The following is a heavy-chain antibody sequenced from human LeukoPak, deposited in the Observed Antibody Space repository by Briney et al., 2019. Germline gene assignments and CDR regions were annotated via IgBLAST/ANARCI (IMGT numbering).Heavy chain of an antibody. CDR3: ARDHGYAFDY. CDR2: INSISGEI. Sequence: PGGSLRLSCSASGVTFSYYSMNWVRQAPGKGLEWVSYINSISGEIWYADSVKGRFTISRDDAKNSLYLQMNSLRDEDTAVYYCARDHGYAFDYWGQGTLVTVSS. J-gene: IGHJ4*02. D-gene: IGHD5-12*01. V-gene: IGHV3-48*02. CDR1: GVTFSYYS.